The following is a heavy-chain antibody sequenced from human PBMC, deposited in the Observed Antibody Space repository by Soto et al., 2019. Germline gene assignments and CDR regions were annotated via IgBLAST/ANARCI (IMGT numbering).Heavy chain of an antibody. CDR1: GFTFSSYS. V-gene: IGHV3-21*03. J-gene: IGHJ4*02. CDR2: ISSSSSYI. Sequence: GGSLRLSCAASGFTFSSYSMNWVRQAPGKGLEWVSSISSSSSYIYYADSVKGRFTISRDNAKNSLYLQMNSLRAEDTAVYYCARDRLNWTYGKLPLTDYWGQGTLVTVSS. D-gene: IGHD1-7*01. CDR3: ARDRLNWTYGKLPLTDY.